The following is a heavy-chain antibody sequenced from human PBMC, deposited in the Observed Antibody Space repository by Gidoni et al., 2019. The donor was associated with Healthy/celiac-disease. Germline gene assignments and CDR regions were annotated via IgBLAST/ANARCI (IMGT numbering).Heavy chain of an antibody. V-gene: IGHV5-10-1*03. CDR2: IDPSDSYT. J-gene: IGHJ4*02. Sequence: EVQLVQSGAEAKKPGESLRISCKGSGYTFTSYWISWVRPMPGKGLEWMGRIDPSDSYTNYSPSFQGHVTISADKSISSAYLQWSSLKASDTAMYYCARQFHYYDSSGYYLDYWGQGTLVTVSS. CDR3: ARQFHYYDSSGYYLDY. D-gene: IGHD3-22*01. CDR1: GYTFTSYW.